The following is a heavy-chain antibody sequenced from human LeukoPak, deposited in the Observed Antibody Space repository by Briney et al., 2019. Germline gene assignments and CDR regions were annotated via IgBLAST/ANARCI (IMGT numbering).Heavy chain of an antibody. CDR2: ITDSGRKT. J-gene: IGHJ4*02. Sequence: GGSLRLSCAASGLTFSNYAMNWVRQASGRGLESVSGITDSGRKTYYADSVKGRFSISRDNSKNTVYLQMSDLRAEDTAVYYCAKITKATTPNYWGQGTLVTVSS. CDR1: GLTFSNYA. CDR3: AKITKATTPNY. D-gene: IGHD4-17*01. V-gene: IGHV3-23*01.